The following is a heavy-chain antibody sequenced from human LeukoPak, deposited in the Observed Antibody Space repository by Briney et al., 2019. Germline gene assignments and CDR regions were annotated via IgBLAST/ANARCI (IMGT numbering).Heavy chain of an antibody. CDR2: IYYSGST. D-gene: IGHD3-22*01. J-gene: IGHJ3*02. V-gene: IGHV4-39*07. CDR1: GGSISRSSYY. Sequence: SETLSLTCTVSGGSISRSSYYWGWIRQPPGEGLEWIGSIYYSGSTYYNPSLKSRVTISVDTSKKQFSLKLSSVTAADTAVYYCARAPLLGSSGQITMIHLQRGAFDIWGQGTMVTVSS. CDR3: ARAPLLGSSGQITMIHLQRGAFDI.